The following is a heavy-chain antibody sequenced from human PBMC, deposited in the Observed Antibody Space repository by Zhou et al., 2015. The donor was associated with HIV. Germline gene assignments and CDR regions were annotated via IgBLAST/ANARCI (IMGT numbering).Heavy chain of an antibody. CDR3: ARAANTIVVVPAAPARPAWGRFDP. V-gene: IGHV1-69*12. J-gene: IGHJ5*02. D-gene: IGHD2-2*01. Sequence: QVQLVQSGAEVKKPGSSVKVSCKASGGTFSSYAISWVRQAPGQGLEWMGGIIPIFGTANYAQKFQGRVTITADESTSTAYMELSSLRSEDTAVYYCARAANTIVVVPAAPARPAWGRFDPVGPGNPGHRLL. CDR2: IIPIFGTA. CDR1: GGTFSSYA.